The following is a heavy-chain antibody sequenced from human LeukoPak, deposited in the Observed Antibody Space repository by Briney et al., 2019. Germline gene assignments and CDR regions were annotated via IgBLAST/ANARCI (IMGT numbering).Heavy chain of an antibody. Sequence: PSETLSLTCTVSGYSISSVYYWGWIRQPPGKGLEWIGSIYHIGSTYYNPSLKSRVTISVDTSKNQFSLKLSSVTAADTAVYYCASALYYYDFDYWGQGTLVSVSS. CDR2: IYHIGST. V-gene: IGHV4-38-2*02. D-gene: IGHD3-22*01. J-gene: IGHJ4*02. CDR1: GYSISSVYY. CDR3: ASALYYYDFDY.